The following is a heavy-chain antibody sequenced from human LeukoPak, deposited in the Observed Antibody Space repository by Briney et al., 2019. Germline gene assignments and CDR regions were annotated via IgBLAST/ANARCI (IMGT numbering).Heavy chain of an antibody. CDR3: MVDCSSTSCYDY. J-gene: IGHJ4*02. CDR2: IRSKAYGGTT. V-gene: IGHV3-49*04. CDR1: GFTFGDYA. D-gene: IGHD2-2*01. Sequence: GGSLRLSCTASGFTFGDYAMSWVRQAPGKGLEWVGFIRSKAYGGTTEYAASVKGRLTISRDDSKSIAYLQMNSLKTEDTAVYYCMVDCSSTSCYDYWGQGTLVTVSS.